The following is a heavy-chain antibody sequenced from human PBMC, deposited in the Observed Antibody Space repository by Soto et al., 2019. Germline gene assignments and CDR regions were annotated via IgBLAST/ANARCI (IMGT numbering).Heavy chain of an antibody. CDR2: IIPFFKAT. J-gene: IGHJ6*02. CDR1: GGTFSSHA. V-gene: IGHV1-69*13. CDR3: ARDVPLNYYDGTFSYYAMDV. D-gene: IGHD3-16*01. Sequence: SVKVSCKASGGTFSSHAISWVRQAPGQGLEWMGGIIPFFKATNYAQKFQGRVTITADDSTSTAYMDLYSLRSEDTAVYYCARDVPLNYYDGTFSYYAMDVWGQGTTVTVYS.